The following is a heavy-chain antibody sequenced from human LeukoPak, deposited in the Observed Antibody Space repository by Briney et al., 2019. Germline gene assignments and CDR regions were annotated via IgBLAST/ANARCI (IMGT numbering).Heavy chain of an antibody. CDR1: GFMFSSYW. Sequence: PGGSLRLSCAASGFMFSSYWIHWVRQAPGKGLVWVSRINSDGSSTNYADSVKGRFTISRDNAKKTVYLQMNSLRAEDTAAYYCTREYFGKFDPWGQGTLATVSS. V-gene: IGHV3-74*01. CDR2: INSDGSST. J-gene: IGHJ5*02. D-gene: IGHD3-10*01. CDR3: TREYFGKFDP.